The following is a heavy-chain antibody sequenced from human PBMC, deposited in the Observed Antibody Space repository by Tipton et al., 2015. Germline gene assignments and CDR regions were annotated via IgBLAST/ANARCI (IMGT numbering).Heavy chain of an antibody. CDR2: IYYIGST. V-gene: IGHV4-59*01. J-gene: IGHJ4*02. Sequence: TLSLTCTVSGGSIRSYYWSWIRQPPGKGLEWIGYIYYIGSTNYNPSLKGRLTMSIDTSKNQFSLNLSSVTAADTAGYYCARDVDYWGQGTLVTVSS. CDR3: ARDVDY. CDR1: GGSIRSYY.